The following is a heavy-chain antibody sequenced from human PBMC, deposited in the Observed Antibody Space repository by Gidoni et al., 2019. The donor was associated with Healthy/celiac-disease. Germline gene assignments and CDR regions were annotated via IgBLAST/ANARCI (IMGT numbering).Heavy chain of an antibody. CDR2: ISGSGGST. CDR1: GFTFSSYA. D-gene: IGHD5-18*01. Sequence: EVQLLESGGGLVQPGGSLRLSCAASGFTFSSYAMSWVRQAPGKGLGWVSAISGSGGSTYYADSVKGRFTISRDNSKNTLYLQMNSLRAEDTAVYYCAKVEGYSYGEADYWGQGTLVTVSS. CDR3: AKVEGYSYGEADY. V-gene: IGHV3-23*01. J-gene: IGHJ4*02.